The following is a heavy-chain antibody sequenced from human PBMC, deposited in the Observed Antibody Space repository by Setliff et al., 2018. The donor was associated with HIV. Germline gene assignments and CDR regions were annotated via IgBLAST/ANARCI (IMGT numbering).Heavy chain of an antibody. CDR2: INAGNGNT. J-gene: IGHJ6*03. Sequence: ASVKVSCKASGYTFSRYALHWVRQAPGPRLEWMGWINAGNGNTKYSQKLQGRVSIARETSASTAYMELCSLRSEYTVVYYCARVQTMAVAGTHYYYMDVWGKGTTVTVSS. D-gene: IGHD6-19*01. V-gene: IGHV1-3*01. CDR3: ARVQTMAVAGTHYYYMDV. CDR1: GYTFSRYA.